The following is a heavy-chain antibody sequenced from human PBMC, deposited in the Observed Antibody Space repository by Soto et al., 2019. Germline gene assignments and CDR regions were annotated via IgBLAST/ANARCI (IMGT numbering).Heavy chain of an antibody. J-gene: IGHJ6*02. V-gene: IGHV4-30-4*01. CDR3: AREDYSIELGSYGMDV. D-gene: IGHD4-4*01. CDR2: IYYSGST. CDR1: GCSISSGDYY. Sequence: SETLSLTCTVSGCSISSGDYYWSWIRQPPGKGLEWIGYIYYSGSTYYNPSLKSRVTISVDTSKNQFSLKLSSVTAADTAVYYCAREDYSIELGSYGMDVWGQGTTVTVSS.